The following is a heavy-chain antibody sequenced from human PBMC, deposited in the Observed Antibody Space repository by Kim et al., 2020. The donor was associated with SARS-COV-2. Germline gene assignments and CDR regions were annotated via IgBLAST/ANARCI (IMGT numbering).Heavy chain of an antibody. CDR3: ARGRYYGSGSYYGSGDAFDI. D-gene: IGHD3-10*01. J-gene: IGHJ3*02. Sequence: GGSLRLSCAASGFTVSSNYMSWVRQAPGKGLEWVSVIYSGGSTYYADSVKGRFTISRDNSKNTLYLQMNSLRAEDTAVYYCARGRYYGSGSYYGSGDAFDIWGQGTMVTVSS. V-gene: IGHV3-53*01. CDR2: IYSGGST. CDR1: GFTVSSNY.